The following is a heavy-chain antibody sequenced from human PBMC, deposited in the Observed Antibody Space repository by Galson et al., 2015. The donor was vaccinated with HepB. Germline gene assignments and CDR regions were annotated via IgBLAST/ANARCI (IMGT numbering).Heavy chain of an antibody. CDR1: GYSFTSYW. CDR3: ARSHSPRGPDALDI. V-gene: IGHV5-51*03. Sequence: QSGAEVKKPGESLKISCKGSGYSFTSYWIGWVRQMPGKGLEWMGIIYPGDSDTRYSPSFQGQVTMSADKSISTAYLQWSSLKASDSAVSYCARSHSPRGPDALDIWGQGTMVTVSS. J-gene: IGHJ3*02. D-gene: IGHD2-21*01. CDR2: IYPGDSDT.